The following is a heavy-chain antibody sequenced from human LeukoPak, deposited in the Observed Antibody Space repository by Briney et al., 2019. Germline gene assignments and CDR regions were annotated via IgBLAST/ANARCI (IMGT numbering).Heavy chain of an antibody. Sequence: ASVKVSCKASGYTFTSYAMNWVRQAPGQGLEWMGWINPNSGGTNYAQKFQGRVTMTRDTSISTAYMELSRLRSDDTAVYYCARVQWPDDNWFDPWGQGTLVTVSS. V-gene: IGHV1-2*02. CDR3: ARVQWPDDNWFDP. D-gene: IGHD6-19*01. CDR2: INPNSGGT. J-gene: IGHJ5*02. CDR1: GYTFTSYA.